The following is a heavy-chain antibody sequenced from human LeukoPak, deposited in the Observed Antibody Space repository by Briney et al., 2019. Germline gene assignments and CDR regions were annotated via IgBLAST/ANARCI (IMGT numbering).Heavy chain of an antibody. CDR2: ISGSGGST. J-gene: IGHJ2*01. D-gene: IGHD1-1*01. CDR1: GFTFSSYA. V-gene: IGHV3-23*01. CDR3: AEWNSVYWYFDL. Sequence: GGSLRLSCAASGFTFSSYAMSWVRQVQGKGLEWDSSISGSGGSTYYADSVKGRFTISRDNSKNTLYLQMNSLRAEDTALYYCAEWNSVYWYFDLWGRGTLVTVSS.